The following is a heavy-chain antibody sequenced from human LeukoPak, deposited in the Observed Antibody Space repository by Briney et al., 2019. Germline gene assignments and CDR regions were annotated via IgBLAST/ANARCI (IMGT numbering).Heavy chain of an antibody. Sequence: SQTLSLTCAVSGDSVSSNRAAWNWIRQSPSRGLEWLGRTYYKSKWYNDYAVSVKGRITINSDTSKNQFSLQLNSVTPEDTAVYYCTKTGVGSGSHYYYYGMDDWGQGTTVTVSS. CDR3: TKTGVGSGSHYYYYGMDD. J-gene: IGHJ6*02. D-gene: IGHD1-26*01. CDR1: GDSVSSNRAA. CDR2: TYYKSKWYN. V-gene: IGHV6-1*01.